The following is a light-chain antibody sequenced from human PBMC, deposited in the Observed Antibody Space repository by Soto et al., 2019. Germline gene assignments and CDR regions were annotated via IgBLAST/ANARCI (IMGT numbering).Light chain of an antibody. J-gene: IGLJ1*01. V-gene: IGLV2-23*02. CDR2: EVS. Sequence: QSALTQPASVSGSPGQSITISCTGTSSDVGSYNLVSWYQQHPGKAPKLMIYEVSKRPSGVSNRFSGSKSGNTASLTISGLQADDEADYYCCSYAASSSYVFGTVTKVTDL. CDR3: CSYAASSSYV. CDR1: SSDVGSYNL.